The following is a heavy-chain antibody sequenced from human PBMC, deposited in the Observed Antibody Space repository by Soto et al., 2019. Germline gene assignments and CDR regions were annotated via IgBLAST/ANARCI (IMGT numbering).Heavy chain of an antibody. CDR1: GYSVTSYY. D-gene: IGHD3-10*01. J-gene: IGHJ4*02. V-gene: IGHV1-46*03. CDR2: INPSGDAT. Sequence: QVQLVQSGAEVRKPGASVKVSCKASGYSVTSYYIHWVRQAPGQGLEWMGIINPSGDATTYAQRFPGRVTMTRDTSTNTIYRGLSSLRSEDTAVYFCASLGPCFGDPWRGQFFDFWGQGTLVTVSS. CDR3: ASLGPCFGDPWRGQFFDF.